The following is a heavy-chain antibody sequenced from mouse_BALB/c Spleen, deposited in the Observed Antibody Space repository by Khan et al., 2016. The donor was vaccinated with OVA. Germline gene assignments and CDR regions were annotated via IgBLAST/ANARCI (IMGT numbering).Heavy chain of an antibody. V-gene: IGHV3-2*02. CDR3: ARGNYYGYYFDY. Sequence: EVQLQESGPGLVKPSQSLSLTCTVTGYSITSGYAWNWIRQFPGNKLEWMGYISYSGVTSYTPSLKSRISITRDTSKNQFFLKLNSVTTEDTATYYCARGNYYGYYFDYWGQGTTLIVSS. D-gene: IGHD1-1*01. J-gene: IGHJ2*01. CDR2: ISYSGVT. CDR1: GYSITSGYA.